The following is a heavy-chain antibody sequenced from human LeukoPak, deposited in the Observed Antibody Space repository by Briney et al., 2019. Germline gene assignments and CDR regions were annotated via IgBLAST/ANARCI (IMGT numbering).Heavy chain of an antibody. J-gene: IGHJ4*01. CDR2: IIPSAGRT. Sequence: GASVKVSCKASGYTFTSYYIHWVRQAPGQGLEWMGIIIPSAGRTNYAQKFRGRVSMTTDMSTSTVYMELSSLRSEDTAVYYCAREYSGVNFDYWGQGTLVTVSS. CDR1: GYTFTSYY. D-gene: IGHD2-15*01. V-gene: IGHV1-46*01. CDR3: AREYSGVNFDY.